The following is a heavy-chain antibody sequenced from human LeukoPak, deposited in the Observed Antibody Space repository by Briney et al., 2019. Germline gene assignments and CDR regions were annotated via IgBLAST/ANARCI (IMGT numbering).Heavy chain of an antibody. CDR2: ISAYNGNT. CDR3: ARVYEKEYSSSWYDAFDI. CDR1: GYTFTSYG. D-gene: IGHD6-13*01. J-gene: IGHJ3*02. Sequence: ASVKVSCEASGYTFTSYGISWVRQAPGQGLEWMGWISAYNGNTNYAQKLQGRVTMTTDTSTSTAYMELRSLRSDDTAVYYCARVYEKEYSSSWYDAFDIWGQGTMVTVSS. V-gene: IGHV1-18*01.